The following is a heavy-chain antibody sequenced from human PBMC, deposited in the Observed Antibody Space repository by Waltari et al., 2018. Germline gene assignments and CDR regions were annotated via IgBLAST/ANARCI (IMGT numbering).Heavy chain of an antibody. V-gene: IGHV1-8*01. D-gene: IGHD6-13*01. Sequence: QVKLVQSGAEVKKPGASVKVSCKASGYTFTSYDINWVRQATGQGLEWMGWMNPNSGNTGYAQKFQGRVTMTRNTSISTAYMELSSLRSEDTAVYYCAIYSQQLVRYYYYYYMDVWGKGTTVTVSS. CDR2: MNPNSGNT. CDR1: GYTFTSYD. J-gene: IGHJ6*03. CDR3: AIYSQQLVRYYYYYYMDV.